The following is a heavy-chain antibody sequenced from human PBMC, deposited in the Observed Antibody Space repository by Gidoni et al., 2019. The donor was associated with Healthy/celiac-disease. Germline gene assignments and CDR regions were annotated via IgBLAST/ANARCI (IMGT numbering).Heavy chain of an antibody. J-gene: IGHJ5*02. CDR1: GFTFSNAW. V-gene: IGHV3-15*01. CDR3: TTDFPYVLLWFREDDWFDP. Sequence: EVQLVESGGGLVKPGGSLRLSCAASGFTFSNAWMSWVRQAPGKGLEWVGRIKSKTDGGTTDYAAPVKGRFTISRDDSKNTLYLQMNSLKTEDTAVYYCTTDFPYVLLWFREDDWFDPWGQGTLVTVSS. CDR2: IKSKTDGGTT. D-gene: IGHD3-10*01.